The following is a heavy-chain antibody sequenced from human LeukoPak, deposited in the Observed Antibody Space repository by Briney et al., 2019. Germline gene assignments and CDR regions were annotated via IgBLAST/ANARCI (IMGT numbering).Heavy chain of an antibody. V-gene: IGHV5-51*01. Sequence: GESLKISCEGSGYSFTSYWIGWVRQMPGKGLEWMGIIYPGDSDTRYSPSFQGQVTISADKSISTAYLQWSSLKASDTAMYYCARQYRRYSSGWSNDAFDIWGQGTMVTVSS. J-gene: IGHJ3*02. CDR2: IYPGDSDT. CDR1: GYSFTSYW. D-gene: IGHD6-19*01. CDR3: ARQYRRYSSGWSNDAFDI.